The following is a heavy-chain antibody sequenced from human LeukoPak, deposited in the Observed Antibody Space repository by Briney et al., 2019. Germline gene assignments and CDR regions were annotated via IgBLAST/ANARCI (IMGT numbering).Heavy chain of an antibody. D-gene: IGHD3-9*01. J-gene: IGHJ6*02. CDR3: VREGEHYDILTGYSKYYGMDV. CDR2: ISGSGGST. V-gene: IGHV3-23*01. CDR1: GFTFSSYA. Sequence: GGSLRLSCAASGFTFSSYAMSWVRQAPGKGLEWVSAISGSGGSTYYADSVKGRFTISRDNSKNTLYLQMNSLRAEDTAVYYCVREGEHYDILTGYSKYYGMDVWGQGTTVTVSS.